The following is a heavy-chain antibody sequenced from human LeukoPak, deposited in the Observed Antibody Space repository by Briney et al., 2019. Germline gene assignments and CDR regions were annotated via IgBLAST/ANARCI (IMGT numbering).Heavy chain of an antibody. CDR1: GFTFSSYW. CDR2: TKKVGSER. V-gene: IGHV3-7*01. Sequence: PGGSLRLSCAASGFTFSSYWTNWVRQAPGKWMEWVAKTKKVGSERYYVDSVKGRFTISRDNTKKSLYLQMNTLRAEDTAVYYWARDLAGPPQEAFDIWGQGTMVTVSS. J-gene: IGHJ3*02. CDR3: ARDLAGPPQEAFDI.